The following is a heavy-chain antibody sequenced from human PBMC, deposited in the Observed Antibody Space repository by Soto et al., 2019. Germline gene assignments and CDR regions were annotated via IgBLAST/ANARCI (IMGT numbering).Heavy chain of an antibody. D-gene: IGHD3-16*01. CDR3: ARDRACMTTSGSVLYYYYYGMDV. Sequence: PSETLSLTCTVSGGSVSSGSYYWSWIRQPPGKGLEWIGYIYYSGSTNYNPSLKSRVTISVDTSKNQFSLKLSSVTAADTAVYYCARDRACMTTSGSVLYYYYYGMDVWGQGTTVTVSS. CDR2: IYYSGST. CDR1: GGSVSSGSYY. V-gene: IGHV4-61*01. J-gene: IGHJ6*02.